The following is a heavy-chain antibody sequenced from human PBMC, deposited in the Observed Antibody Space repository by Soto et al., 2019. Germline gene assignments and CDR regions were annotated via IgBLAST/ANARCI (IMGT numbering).Heavy chain of an antibody. CDR1: GYSFSNYA. CDR2: VNAGNGNT. J-gene: IGHJ6*03. CDR3: ARGHLAVVPVASWYYYMDV. D-gene: IGHD2-2*01. V-gene: IGHV1-3*01. Sequence: QVQLVQSGAEVEKPGASVKVSCKASGYSFSNYAVHWVRQAPGQRLEWMGWVNAGNGNTRYSQNFQGRVTITRDTSARTAYLELSSLRSKDTAVYYCARGHLAVVPVASWYYYMDVWGKGTTVTVSS.